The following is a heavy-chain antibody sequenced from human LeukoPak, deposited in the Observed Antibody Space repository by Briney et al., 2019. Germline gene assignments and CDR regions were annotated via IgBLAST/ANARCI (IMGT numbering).Heavy chain of an antibody. CDR3: AQQDYCDSSCAFGY. V-gene: IGHV3-48*02. Sequence: PGGSLRLSCAASGFTFRSYRVDWLRQAPGKGLEWVSYISSSSSTIYYADSVKGRFTISRDNAKNSLYLQMNSLRDEDTAVYYCAQQDYCDSSCAFGYWGEGNLVTVSS. J-gene: IGHJ1*01. CDR1: GFTFRSYR. CDR2: ISSSSSTI. D-gene: IGHD3-22*01.